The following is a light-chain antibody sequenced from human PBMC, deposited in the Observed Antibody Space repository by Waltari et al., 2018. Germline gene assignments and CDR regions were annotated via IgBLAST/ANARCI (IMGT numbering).Light chain of an antibody. Sequence: EILMTQSPPTLSVSPGERATLSCRASQSISRNLAWYQQKPGQAPRPLIYAASTRATGIPARFSGSGSGTEFTLTISSLQSEDFAVYYCQQYNNWRTFGQGTKLEIK. CDR1: QSISRN. CDR3: QQYNNWRT. V-gene: IGKV3-15*01. J-gene: IGKJ2*01. CDR2: AAS.